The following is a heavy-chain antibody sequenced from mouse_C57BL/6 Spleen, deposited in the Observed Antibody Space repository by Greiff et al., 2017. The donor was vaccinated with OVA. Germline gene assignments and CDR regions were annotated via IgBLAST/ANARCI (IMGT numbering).Heavy chain of an antibody. Sequence: QVQLQQPGAELVKPGASVKLSCKASGYTFTSYWMQWVKQRPGQGLEWIGEIDPSDSYTNYNQKFKGKATLTVDTSSSTAYMQLSSLTSEDSAVYDCERYYYGSKKIPFAYWGQGTLVTVSA. CDR3: ERYYYGSKKIPFAY. CDR1: GYTFTSYW. D-gene: IGHD1-1*01. J-gene: IGHJ3*01. V-gene: IGHV1-50*01. CDR2: IDPSDSYT.